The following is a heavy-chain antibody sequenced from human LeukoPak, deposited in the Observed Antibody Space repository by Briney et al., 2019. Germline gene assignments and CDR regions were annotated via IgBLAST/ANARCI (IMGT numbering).Heavy chain of an antibody. CDR2: ISSSGSTI. J-gene: IGHJ4*02. D-gene: IGHD2-15*01. CDR1: GFTFSSYE. V-gene: IGHV3-48*03. CDR3: ARGYDIVVVVAATGLDY. Sequence: GGSLRLSCAASGFTFSSYEMNRVRQAPGKGLEWVSYISSSGSTIYYADSVKGRFTISRDNAKNSLYLQMNSLRAEDTAVYYCARGYDIVVVVAATGLDYWGQGTLVTVSS.